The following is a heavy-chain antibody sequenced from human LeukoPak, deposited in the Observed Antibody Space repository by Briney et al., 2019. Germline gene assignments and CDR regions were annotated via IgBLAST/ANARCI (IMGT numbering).Heavy chain of an antibody. V-gene: IGHV3-23*01. CDR1: GFAFTNYV. CDR2: ISGSGGST. CDR3: AKGPNSDFWSGYSHYMDV. J-gene: IGHJ6*03. D-gene: IGHD3-3*01. Sequence: PGGSLRLSCAASGFAFTNYVMNWVRQAPGKGLEWVSGISGSGGSTYYAASVRGRFTISRDRSKNTVFLQMSSLRAEDTAAYYCAKGPNSDFWSGYSHYMDVWGKGTTAIVS.